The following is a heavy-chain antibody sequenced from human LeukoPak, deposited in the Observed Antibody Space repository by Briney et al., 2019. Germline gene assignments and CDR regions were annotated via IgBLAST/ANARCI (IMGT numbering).Heavy chain of an antibody. CDR1: GFTFDDYG. CDR2: ISDSGGST. J-gene: IGHJ4*02. V-gene: IGHV3-23*01. Sequence: GGSLRLSCVASGFTFDDYGMTWVRQAPGKGLEWVSGISDSGGSTYYADSVKGRFTISRDNSKNTLYLQMNGLRAEDTAVYYCAKDPSYYYDSSGSEVDYWGQGTLVTVSS. D-gene: IGHD3-22*01. CDR3: AKDPSYYYDSSGSEVDY.